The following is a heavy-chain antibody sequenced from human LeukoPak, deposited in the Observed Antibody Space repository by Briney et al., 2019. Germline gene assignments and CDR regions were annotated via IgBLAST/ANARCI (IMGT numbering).Heavy chain of an antibody. D-gene: IGHD1-26*01. J-gene: IGHJ4*02. Sequence: GGSLRLSCAAFGFTFNYYGMQWVRQAPGKGLEWVAFIRDDGSTKYYVDSVKGRFTISRDNAKNSLYLQMNSLRAEDTAVYYCAREPVGAHYYFDYWGQGTLVTVSS. CDR3: AREPVGAHYYFDY. V-gene: IGHV3-30*02. CDR2: IRDDGSTK. CDR1: GFTFNYYG.